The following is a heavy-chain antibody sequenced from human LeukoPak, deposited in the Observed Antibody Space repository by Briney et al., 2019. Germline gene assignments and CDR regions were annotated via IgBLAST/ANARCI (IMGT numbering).Heavy chain of an antibody. V-gene: IGHV4-39*07. CDR1: GGSISSSSYY. CDR3: ARVRGSYFAFDI. D-gene: IGHD1-26*01. J-gene: IGHJ3*02. CDR2: IYYSGST. Sequence: SETLSLTCTVSGGSISSSSYYWGWIRQPPGNGLEWIGSIYYSGSTYYNPSLKSRVTISVDTSKNQFSLKLSSVTAADTAVYYCARVRGSYFAFDIWGQGTMVTVSS.